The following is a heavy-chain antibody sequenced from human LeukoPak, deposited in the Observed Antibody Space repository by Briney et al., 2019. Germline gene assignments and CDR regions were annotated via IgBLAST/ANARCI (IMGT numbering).Heavy chain of an antibody. J-gene: IGHJ6*02. Sequence: ASVKVSCKASGYTFTNYGISWVRQAPGQGLEWMGWISAYNGNTNYAQKLQGRVTMTTDTSTSTAYMELRSLRSDDTAVYYCARQDYYDSSGYYQSYYYYGMDVWGQGTTVTVSS. V-gene: IGHV1-18*01. CDR1: GYTFTNYG. CDR3: ARQDYYDSSGYYQSYYYYGMDV. CDR2: ISAYNGNT. D-gene: IGHD3-22*01.